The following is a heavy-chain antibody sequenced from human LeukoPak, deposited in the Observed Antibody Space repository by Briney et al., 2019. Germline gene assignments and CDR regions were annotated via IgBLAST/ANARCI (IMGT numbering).Heavy chain of an antibody. CDR1: GGSISSSSYY. J-gene: IGHJ4*02. CDR3: ARVEWYYGGKVGDY. CDR2: IYYSGST. Sequence: SETLSLTCTVSGGSISSSSYYWGRIRQPPGKGLEWIGSIYYSGSTYYNPSLKSRVTISVDTSKNQFSLKLSSVTAADTAVYYCARVEWYYGGKVGDYWGQGTLVTVSS. V-gene: IGHV4-39*07. D-gene: IGHD4-23*01.